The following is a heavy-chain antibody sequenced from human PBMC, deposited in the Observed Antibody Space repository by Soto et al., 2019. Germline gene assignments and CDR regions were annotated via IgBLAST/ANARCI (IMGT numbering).Heavy chain of an antibody. V-gene: IGHV1-69*04. CDR3: AREEYYYGSGAFFDY. D-gene: IGHD3-10*01. CDR2: IIPILGIA. J-gene: IGHJ4*02. Sequence: ASVKVSCKASGGTFSSYTISWVRQAPGQGLEWMGRIIPILGIANYAQKFQGRVTITADKSTSTAYMELSSLRSEDTAVYYCAREEYYYGSGAFFDYWGQGTLVT. CDR1: GGTFSSYT.